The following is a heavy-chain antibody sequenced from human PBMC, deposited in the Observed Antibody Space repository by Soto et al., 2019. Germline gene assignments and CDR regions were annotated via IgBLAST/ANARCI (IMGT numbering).Heavy chain of an antibody. Sequence: QVQLQESCPGLVKPSETLSLTCTVSGGSCKSGSYSWSWIRQPPGKGLEWIGYVYHTGGTSYNPSLTRRVSISMDTSKNQFSLNLDSGPAADTAVYFCARDFAYFDSWGQGTLVTVSS. J-gene: IGHJ4*02. D-gene: IGHD3-3*01. CDR1: GGSCKSGSYS. CDR3: ARDFAYFDS. CDR2: VYHTGGT. V-gene: IGHV4-61*01.